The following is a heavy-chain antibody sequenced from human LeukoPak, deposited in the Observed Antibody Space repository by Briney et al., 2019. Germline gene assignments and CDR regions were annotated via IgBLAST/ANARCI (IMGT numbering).Heavy chain of an antibody. V-gene: IGHV1-2*02. CDR2: INPNSGGT. CDR3: ARAQVDYGDYLDAFDI. Sequence: ASVKVSCKASGYTFTGYYMHWVRQAPGQGLEWMGWINPNSGGTNYAQKFQGRVTMTRDTSISTAYMELSRLRSDDTAVYYCARAQVDYGDYLDAFDIWGRGTMVTVSS. CDR1: GYTFTGYY. D-gene: IGHD4-17*01. J-gene: IGHJ3*02.